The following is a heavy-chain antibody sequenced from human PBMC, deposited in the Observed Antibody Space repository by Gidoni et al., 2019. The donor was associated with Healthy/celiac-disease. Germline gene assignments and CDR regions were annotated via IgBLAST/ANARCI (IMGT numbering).Heavy chain of an antibody. CDR3: AREKRGWSGAFDI. CDR2: INPNSGGT. Sequence: QVQLVHSGAEVKKPGASVKVSCKTSGSTFTGYYMHWVRQAPGQGLEWMGWINPNSGGTNYAQKFQGRVTMTRDTSISTAYMELSRLRSDDTAVYYCAREKRGWSGAFDIWGQGTMVTVSS. J-gene: IGHJ3*02. D-gene: IGHD6-19*01. V-gene: IGHV1-2*02. CDR1: GSTFTGYY.